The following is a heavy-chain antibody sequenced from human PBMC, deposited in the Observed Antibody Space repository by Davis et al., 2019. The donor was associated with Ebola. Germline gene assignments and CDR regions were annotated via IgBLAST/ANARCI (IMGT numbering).Heavy chain of an antibody. J-gene: IGHJ4*02. V-gene: IGHV3-15*01. CDR2: IKSKTDGGTT. CDR3: TTSDYIWGSLIDY. D-gene: IGHD3-16*01. CDR1: GFTFSTAW. Sequence: GGSLRLSCAASGFTFSTAWMSWVRQAPGKGLEWVGRIKSKTDGGTTDYAAPVKGRFTISRDDSKNTLYLQMNSLKTEDTTVYYCTTSDYIWGSLIDYWGQGTLVTVSS.